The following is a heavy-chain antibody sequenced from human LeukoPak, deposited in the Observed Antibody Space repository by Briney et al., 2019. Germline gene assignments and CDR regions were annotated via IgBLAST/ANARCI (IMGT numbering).Heavy chain of an antibody. D-gene: IGHD3-22*01. V-gene: IGHV4-59*01. CDR1: GGSISSYY. J-gene: IGHJ3*02. CDR3: ARGTRRRYYDSSGYHLGAFDI. Sequence: SETLSLTCTVSGGSISSYYWSWIRQPPGKGLEWIGYIYYSGSTNYNPSLKSRVTISVDKSKNQFSLKLSSATAADTAVYYCARGTRRRYYDSSGYHLGAFDIWGQGTMVTVSS. CDR2: IYYSGST.